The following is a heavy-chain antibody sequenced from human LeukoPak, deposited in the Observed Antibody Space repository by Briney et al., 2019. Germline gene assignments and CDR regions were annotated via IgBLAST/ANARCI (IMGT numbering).Heavy chain of an antibody. CDR3: ARPRNDTLSGFHYYYGLDV. Sequence: LAGGSLRLSCAASGFTFSSYWMHWVRHAPGQGLVWVSRINSDGRSTSYADSVKGRFTISRDNAKNTLYLQMNSLRAEDTAVYYCARPRNDTLSGFHYYYGLDVWGQGTTVTVSS. CDR2: INSDGRST. V-gene: IGHV3-74*01. D-gene: IGHD3-9*01. J-gene: IGHJ6*02. CDR1: GFTFSSYW.